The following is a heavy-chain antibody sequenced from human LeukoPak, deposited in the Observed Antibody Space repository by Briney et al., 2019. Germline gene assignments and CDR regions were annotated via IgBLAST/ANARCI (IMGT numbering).Heavy chain of an antibody. CDR1: GGTFSSYA. J-gene: IGHJ6*04. D-gene: IGHD3/OR15-3a*01. CDR3: AREGLRYGMDG. CDR2: VIPIFGRA. Sequence: SVTVSCKASGGTFSSYAISWVRQAPGQGLGWMGGVIPIFGRANYAQKFQGRVTITGDKSMSTAYMELSSFRSEDTAVYYCAREGLRYGMDGWGKGTTVTVSS. V-gene: IGHV1-69*06.